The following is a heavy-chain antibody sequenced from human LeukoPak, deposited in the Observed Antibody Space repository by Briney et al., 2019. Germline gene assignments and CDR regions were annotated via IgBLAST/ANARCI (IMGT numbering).Heavy chain of an antibody. Sequence: SVKVSCKASGGTFSSYTISWVRQAPGQGLECMGRIIPILGIANYAQKFQGRATITADKSTSTAYMELNSLRSEDTAVFYCARGHQPPYYGMDVWGQGTTVTVSS. V-gene: IGHV1-69*02. CDR1: GGTFSSYT. CDR3: ARGHQPPYYGMDV. CDR2: IIPILGIA. J-gene: IGHJ6*02.